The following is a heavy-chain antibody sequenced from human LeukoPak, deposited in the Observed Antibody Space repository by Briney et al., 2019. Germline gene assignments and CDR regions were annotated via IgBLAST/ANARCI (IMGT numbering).Heavy chain of an antibody. J-gene: IGHJ4*02. D-gene: IGHD1-26*01. CDR3: ARIVGHTRSEF. CDR2: VSFDGRNK. CDR1: GFSLSSYA. Sequence: GGSLRLSCAVSGFSLSSYAMHWVRQAPGKGLEWVSFVSFDGRNKNYADSVRGRFTISRDDSKNTLYLQMSSLRNEDTAVYFCARIVGHTRSEFWGQGTLVTVSS. V-gene: IGHV3-30*04.